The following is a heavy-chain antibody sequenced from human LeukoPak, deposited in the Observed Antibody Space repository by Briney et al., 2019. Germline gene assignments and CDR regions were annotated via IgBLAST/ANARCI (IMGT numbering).Heavy chain of an antibody. Sequence: SGTLSLTCAVSGGSISSSNWWSWVRQPPGKGLEWIGEIYHSGSTNYNPSLKSRVTISVDKSKNQFSLKLSSVTAADTAVYYCARGGLLWFGELAWYFDYWGQGTLVTVSS. J-gene: IGHJ4*02. CDR3: ARGGLLWFGELAWYFDY. CDR2: IYHSGST. V-gene: IGHV4-4*02. CDR1: GGSISSSNW. D-gene: IGHD3-10*01.